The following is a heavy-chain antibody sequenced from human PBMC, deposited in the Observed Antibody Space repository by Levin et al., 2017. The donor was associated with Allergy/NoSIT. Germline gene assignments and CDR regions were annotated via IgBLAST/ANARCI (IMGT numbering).Heavy chain of an antibody. CDR1: GFSLSSTGMC. Sequence: SGPTLVKPTQTLTLTCTFSGFSLSSTGMCLSWIRQPPGKALEWLALIDWDDDSYFRTSLKTRLTISKDTSKNQVVLTMTNMDPVDTATYYCVRTLILGNWNDETTGAFDIWGQGTMVTVSS. D-gene: IGHD1-1*01. CDR3: VRTLILGNWNDETTGAFDI. J-gene: IGHJ3*02. V-gene: IGHV2-70*01. CDR2: IDWDDDS.